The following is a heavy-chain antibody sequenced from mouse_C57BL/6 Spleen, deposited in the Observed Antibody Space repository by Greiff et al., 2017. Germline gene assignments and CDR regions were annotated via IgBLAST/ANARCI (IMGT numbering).Heavy chain of an antibody. V-gene: IGHV1-69*01. J-gene: IGHJ1*03. CDR3: ARSDGYFDV. CDR1: GYTFTSYW. Sequence: QVQLQQPGAELVMPGASVKLSCKASGYTFTSYWMHWVKQRPGQGLEWIGEIDPSDSYTNYNQKFKGKSTLTVDKSSSTAYMQRSSLTSEDSAVYYCARSDGYFDVWGTGTTVTVSS. CDR2: IDPSDSYT.